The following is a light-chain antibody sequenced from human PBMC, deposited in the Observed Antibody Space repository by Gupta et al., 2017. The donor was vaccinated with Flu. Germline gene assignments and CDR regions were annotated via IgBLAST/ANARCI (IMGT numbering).Light chain of an antibody. CDR1: TTDIGTYDH. V-gene: IGLV2-14*03. CDR2: DVS. Sequence: SVTISLIGTTTDIGTYDHVAWYKKPPGKAPKLIICDVSNRPSGMSDRFSGSKSGNTASLTISGLQAEDEAEYYCSSLACTLTWLFGTGTKVTVL. J-gene: IGLJ1*01. CDR3: SSLACTLTWL.